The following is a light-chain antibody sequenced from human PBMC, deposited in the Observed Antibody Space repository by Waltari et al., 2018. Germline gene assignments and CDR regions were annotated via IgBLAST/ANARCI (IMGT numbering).Light chain of an antibody. Sequence: DIQLTQSPSFLSASVGDRVTITCRASQGISSHLVWYQQKPGKAPRLLIYTVSTLQSGVPSRFSGSGSGTEFTLTINSLQPEDSATYHCQQLATYPITFGQGTRLDNK. CDR1: QGISSH. CDR2: TVS. J-gene: IGKJ5*01. V-gene: IGKV1-9*01. CDR3: QQLATYPIT.